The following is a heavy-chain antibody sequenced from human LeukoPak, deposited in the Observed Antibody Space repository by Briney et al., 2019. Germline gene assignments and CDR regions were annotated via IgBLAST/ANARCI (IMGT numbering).Heavy chain of an antibody. V-gene: IGHV3-23*01. CDR2: ISGSGGST. D-gene: IGHD3-10*01. CDR1: GFTLSSYA. CDR3: AKGFYGSGSYYYYFDY. J-gene: IGHJ4*02. Sequence: PGGSLRLSCAASGFTLSSYAMSWVRQAPGKGLEWVSAISGSGGSTYYADSVKGRFTIPRDNSKNTLYLQMHSLRVEDTAVYYCAKGFYGSGSYYYYFDYWGQGTLVTVPS.